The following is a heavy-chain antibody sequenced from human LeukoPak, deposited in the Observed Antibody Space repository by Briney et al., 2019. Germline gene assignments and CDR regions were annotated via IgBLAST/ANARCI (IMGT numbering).Heavy chain of an antibody. J-gene: IGHJ3*01. CDR3: ARDES. V-gene: IGHV3-7*01. Sequence: GGSLRLSCAASGFTVSNDYMSWVRQAPGRGLEWVANINEDGSEKYYVDSVEGRFTISGDNAKNPLYLQMNRLRAEDTAVYYCARDESWGQGTMVTVSS. CDR1: GFTVSNDY. CDR2: INEDGSEK.